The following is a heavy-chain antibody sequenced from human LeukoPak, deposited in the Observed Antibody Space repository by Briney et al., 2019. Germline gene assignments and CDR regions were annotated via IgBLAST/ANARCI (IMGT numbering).Heavy chain of an antibody. CDR3: ARDLGVIVHPSDY. Sequence: GGSLRLSCAASGFTFSSYSMNWVRQAPGKGLEWVSSISSSSSYIYYADSVKGRFTISRDNAKNSLYLQMSSLRAEDTALYYCARDLGVIVHPSDYWGQGTLVTVSS. D-gene: IGHD3-16*02. CDR1: GFTFSSYS. CDR2: ISSSSSYI. V-gene: IGHV3-21*01. J-gene: IGHJ4*02.